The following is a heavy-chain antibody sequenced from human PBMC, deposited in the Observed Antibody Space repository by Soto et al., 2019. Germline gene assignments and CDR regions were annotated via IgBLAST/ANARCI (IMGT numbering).Heavy chain of an antibody. J-gene: IGHJ4*02. CDR3: AKDGAFSDPFYIEV. D-gene: IGHD2-21*01. CDR1: GFTLISHG. CDR2: LSNDGSKK. V-gene: IGHV3-30*18. Sequence: QVQLVESGGGVVQPERSLRLSCVASGFTLISHGMHWVRQAPAKGLEWVAFLSNDGSKKNYADSVRGRLTISSDNSTNTLYLEMNSLRPEDTGVYHCAKDGAFSDPFYIEVWGQGTLVTVST.